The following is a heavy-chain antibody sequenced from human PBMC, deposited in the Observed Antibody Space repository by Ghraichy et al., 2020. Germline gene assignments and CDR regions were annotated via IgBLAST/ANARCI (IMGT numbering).Heavy chain of an antibody. CDR2: NFYYASA. V-gene: IGHV4-59*08. J-gene: IGHJ6*03. CDR1: GDSMKTYY. D-gene: IGHD5/OR15-5a*01. CDR3: VRLGLGHYMDV. Sequence: SETLSLTGNVPGDSMKTYYWSWIRQSPGKGLEWLGYNFYYASAKYNPSLEGRATISIDTSKNQFSLRLSSVTAADTAVYYCVRLGLGHYMDVWGKGTTVIVS.